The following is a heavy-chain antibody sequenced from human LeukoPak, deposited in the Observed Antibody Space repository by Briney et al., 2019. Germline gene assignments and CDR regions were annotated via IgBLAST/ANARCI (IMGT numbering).Heavy chain of an antibody. Sequence: GGSLRLSCAASGFTFSAYTMNWVRHAPGKGLEWVSSIKASDNYIYYAASVAGRFTISTDAAQNSLYLQMDSLRAEDTATYYCARSRSMSKNDKNFRYWGQGTLVTVSS. CDR3: ARSRSMSKNDKNFRY. J-gene: IGHJ4*02. CDR2: IKASDNYI. V-gene: IGHV3-21*01. D-gene: IGHD1-26*01. CDR1: GFTFSAYT.